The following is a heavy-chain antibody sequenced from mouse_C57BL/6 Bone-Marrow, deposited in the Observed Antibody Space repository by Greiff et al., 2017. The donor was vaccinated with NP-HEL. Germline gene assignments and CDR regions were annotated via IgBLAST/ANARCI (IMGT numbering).Heavy chain of an antibody. CDR3: AGFYTVVARAMDY. Sequence: VQLQQSGAELARPGASVKLSCKASGYTFTSYGMSWVKQRPGQGLEWIGEIYPRSGNTYYNEKFKGKATLTADKSSSTAYMELRSLTSEDAAVYYCAGFYTVVARAMDYWGQGTSVTVSS. D-gene: IGHD1-1*01. V-gene: IGHV1-81*01. CDR2: IYPRSGNT. CDR1: GYTFTSYG. J-gene: IGHJ4*01.